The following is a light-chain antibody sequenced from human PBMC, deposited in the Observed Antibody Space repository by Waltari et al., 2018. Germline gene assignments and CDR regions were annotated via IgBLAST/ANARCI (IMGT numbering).Light chain of an antibody. Sequence: IQMTQSPSSLSASLGDRVSITCRASQGIAKFLKRYQQKPGQAPKLLFYAASSLQREIPPRISGSGSGTDFTLTITSLQPDDFATYYCQQSYSDAPYTFGPGTKLEIK. V-gene: IGKV1-39*01. CDR2: AAS. J-gene: IGKJ2*01. CDR3: QQSYSDAPYT. CDR1: QGIAKF.